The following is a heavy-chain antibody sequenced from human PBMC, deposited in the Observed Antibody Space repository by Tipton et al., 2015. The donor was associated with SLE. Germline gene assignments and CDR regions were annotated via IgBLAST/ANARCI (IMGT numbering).Heavy chain of an antibody. CDR1: GVSISSGNW. V-gene: IGHV4-4*02. CDR3: ARGLEENVSAERWFDP. CDR2: IYHSGSA. Sequence: TLSLTCTVSGVSISSGNWWTWVRQSPDKGLEWIGEIYHSGSATYNPSLESRVTISVDTSKNQFSLQLSSVTAADTAVYYCARGLEENVSAERWFDPWGQGTLVTVSS. J-gene: IGHJ5*02. D-gene: IGHD1-1*01.